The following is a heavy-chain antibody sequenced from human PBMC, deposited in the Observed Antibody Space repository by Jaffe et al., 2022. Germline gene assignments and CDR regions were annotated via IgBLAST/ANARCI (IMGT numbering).Heavy chain of an antibody. D-gene: IGHD3-9*01. Sequence: QITLKESGPTLVKPTQTLTLTCTFSGFSLSTSGVGVGWIRQPPGKALEWLALIYWDDDKRYSPSLKSRLTITKDTSKNQVVLTMTNMDPVDTATYYCAHVIPVRYFDWLLTPPRLAFDIWGQGTMVTVSS. CDR3: AHVIPVRYFDWLLTPPRLAFDI. CDR1: GFSLSTSGVG. V-gene: IGHV2-5*02. CDR2: IYWDDDK. J-gene: IGHJ3*02.